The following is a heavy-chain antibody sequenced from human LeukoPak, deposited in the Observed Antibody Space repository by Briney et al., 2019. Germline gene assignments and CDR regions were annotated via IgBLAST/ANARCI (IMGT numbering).Heavy chain of an antibody. CDR2: ISGSGGST. V-gene: IGHV3-23*01. J-gene: IGHJ6*03. CDR1: GFTFSSYA. D-gene: IGHD3-16*01. Sequence: GGFLRLSCAASGFTFSSYAMSWVRQAPGKGLEWVSAISGSGGSTYYADSVKGRFTISRDNSKNTLYLQMNSLRAEDTAVYYCAKAGYYDYVWGSSSYYMDVWGKGTTVTVSS. CDR3: AKAGYYDYVWGSSSYYMDV.